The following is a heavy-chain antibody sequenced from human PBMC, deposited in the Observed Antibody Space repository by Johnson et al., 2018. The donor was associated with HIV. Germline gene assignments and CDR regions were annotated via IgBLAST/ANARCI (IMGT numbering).Heavy chain of an antibody. D-gene: IGHD1-26*01. CDR2: ISSDGSNK. V-gene: IGHV3-30-3*01. Sequence: VESGGGVVQPGRSLRLSCAASGFTFRNYAMHWVRQAPGKGLEWVAFISSDGSNKYYADSVKGRFTISRDTSKNTLYLQMNSLRAEDTAVYYCARDSGIYYRTFDIWGQGTMVTVSS. J-gene: IGHJ3*02. CDR3: ARDSGIYYRTFDI. CDR1: GFTFRNYA.